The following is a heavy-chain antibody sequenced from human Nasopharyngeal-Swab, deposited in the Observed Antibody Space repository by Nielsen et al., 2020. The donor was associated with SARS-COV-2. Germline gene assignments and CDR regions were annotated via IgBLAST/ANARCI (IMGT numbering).Heavy chain of an antibody. Sequence: RQAPGKGLQWIGSVYYTGSTYYNPSLKSRVTISVDTSQNQFSLKLRSATAADTAVYYCARSPHYYYYMDVWGTGTMVTVSS. V-gene: IGHV4-39*01. CDR2: VYYTGST. J-gene: IGHJ6*03. CDR3: ARSPHYYYYMDV.